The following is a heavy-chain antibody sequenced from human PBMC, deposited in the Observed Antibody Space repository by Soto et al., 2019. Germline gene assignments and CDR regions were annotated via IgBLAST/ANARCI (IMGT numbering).Heavy chain of an antibody. D-gene: IGHD3-10*01. V-gene: IGHV4-39*07. Sequence: SETLSLTCTVSGGSISSSSYYWGWIRQPPGKRKERIGSINYSGSTYYNPSLKSRVTISVDTSKNQFSLKLSSVTAADTAVYYCARAMDRDGSGAPHRYYFAYWGQGTLVTVSS. CDR2: INYSGST. CDR1: GGSISSSSYY. J-gene: IGHJ4*02. CDR3: ARAMDRDGSGAPHRYYFAY.